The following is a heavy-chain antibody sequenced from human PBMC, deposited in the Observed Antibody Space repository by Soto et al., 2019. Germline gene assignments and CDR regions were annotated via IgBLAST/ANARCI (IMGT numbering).Heavy chain of an antibody. CDR1: GLRFSSYA. D-gene: IGHD2-2*01. V-gene: IGHV3-23*01. CDR3: ARVVNCSSTSCSQREDYYGMDV. CDR2: ISSSGGSP. Sequence: GGSLGLSCAASGLRFSSYAMTWVRQEPGKGLEWVSAISSSGGSPNYADSVKGRLTISRDTSTSTAYMELRSLRSDDTAVYYCARVVNCSSTSCSQREDYYGMDVWGQGTTVTVSS. J-gene: IGHJ6*02.